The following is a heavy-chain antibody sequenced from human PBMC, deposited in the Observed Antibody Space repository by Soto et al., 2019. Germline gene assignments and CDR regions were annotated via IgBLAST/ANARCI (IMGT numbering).Heavy chain of an antibody. CDR3: AREARKAARPTPCYYYGMDV. D-gene: IGHD6-6*01. CDR1: GGTFSSYA. J-gene: IGHJ6*02. Sequence: QVQLVQSGAEVKKPGSSVKVSCKASGGTFSSYAISWVRQAPGQGLEWMGGIIPIFGTANYAQKFQGRVTIAAEKSASTAYMELSSLRSEDTAVYYCAREARKAARPTPCYYYGMDVWGQGTTVTVSS. V-gene: IGHV1-69*14. CDR2: IIPIFGTA.